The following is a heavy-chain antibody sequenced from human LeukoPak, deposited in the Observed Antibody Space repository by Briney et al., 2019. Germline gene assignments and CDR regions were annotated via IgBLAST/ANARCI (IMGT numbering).Heavy chain of an antibody. J-gene: IGHJ5*02. CDR3: ARGYSSGWYGWFDP. D-gene: IGHD6-19*01. CDR2: MNPNSGNT. V-gene: IGHV1-8*01. Sequence: ASVKVSCKASGYTFTSYDINWVRQATGQGLEWMGWMNPNSGNTGYAQKFQGRVTMARNTSITTAYMELSSLRSEDTAVYYCARGYSSGWYGWFDPWGQGTLVTVSS. CDR1: GYTFTSYD.